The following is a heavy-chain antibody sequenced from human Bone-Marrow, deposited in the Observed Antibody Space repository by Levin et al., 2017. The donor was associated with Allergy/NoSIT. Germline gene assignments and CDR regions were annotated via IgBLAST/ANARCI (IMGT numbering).Heavy chain of an antibody. CDR2: ISHNGAGT. CDR3: TRDQRGSGIFDY. J-gene: IGHJ4*02. CDR1: GFAFGSYS. V-gene: IGHV3-64*02. Sequence: QTGGSLRLSCEGTGFAFGSYSMHWIRQSPGTGFEYVSAISHNGAGTYYGDSVAGRFTISRDNSKNTVVLQMDSLRAEDMGVYYCTRDQRGSGIFDYWGQGALVIVSS. D-gene: IGHD3-10*01.